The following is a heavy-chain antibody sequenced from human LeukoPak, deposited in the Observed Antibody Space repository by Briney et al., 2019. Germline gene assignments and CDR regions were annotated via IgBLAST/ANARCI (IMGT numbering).Heavy chain of an antibody. J-gene: IGHJ6*04. D-gene: IGHD2-2*01. V-gene: IGHV3-21*01. Sequence: GGSLRLSCAASGFTFSSYSMNWVRQAPGKGLEWVSSISSSSSYIYYADSVKGRFTISRDNAKNSLYLQMNSLRAEDTAVYYCASGIIVVVPAAMDVWGKGTTVTVSS. CDR1: GFTFSSYS. CDR2: ISSSSSYI. CDR3: ASGIIVVVPAAMDV.